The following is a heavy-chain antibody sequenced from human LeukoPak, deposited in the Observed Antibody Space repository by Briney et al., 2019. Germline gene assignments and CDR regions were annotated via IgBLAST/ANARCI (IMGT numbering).Heavy chain of an antibody. CDR1: GGSISTYY. J-gene: IGHJ6*03. CDR2: IYNSGST. D-gene: IGHD3-9*01. V-gene: IGHV4-59*03. CDR3: ATKSGQDYDCLTSYFPYYYYMDV. Sequence: SETLSLTCTVSGGSISTYYWSWIRQPPGKGLEWIGYIYNSGSTNYNPSLKSRVTISVDTSKNQFSLRLNSVTAADTAVRFCATKSGQDYDCLTSYFPYYYYMDVWGKGTTVTAS.